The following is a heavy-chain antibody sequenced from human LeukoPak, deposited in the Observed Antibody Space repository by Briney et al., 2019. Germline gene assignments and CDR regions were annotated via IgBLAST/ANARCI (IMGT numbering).Heavy chain of an antibody. J-gene: IGHJ3*02. V-gene: IGHV1-69*13. CDR3: ARPRGTGFGELDAFDI. CDR2: IIPIFGTA. Sequence: ASVKVSCKASGGTFSSYAISWVRQAPGQGLEWMGGIIPIFGTANYAQKFQGGVTITADESTSTAYMELSSLRSEDTAVYYCARPRGTGFGELDAFDIWGQGTMVTVSP. CDR1: GGTFSSYA. D-gene: IGHD3-10*01.